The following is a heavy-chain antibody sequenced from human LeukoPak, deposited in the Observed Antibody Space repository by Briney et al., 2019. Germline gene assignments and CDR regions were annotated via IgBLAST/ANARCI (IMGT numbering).Heavy chain of an antibody. CDR3: ARVGFGEFLLSRKYYYYMEV. D-gene: IGHD3-10*01. CDR1: GFTFSSYG. V-gene: IGHV3-30*03. CDR2: ISYDGSNK. J-gene: IGHJ6*03. Sequence: GGSLRLSCAASGFTFSSYGMHWVRQAPGKGLEWVAVISYDGSNKYYADSVKGRFTISRDNSKNTLYLQMNSLRAEDTAVYYCARVGFGEFLLSRKYYYYMEVWGKGTTVTVSS.